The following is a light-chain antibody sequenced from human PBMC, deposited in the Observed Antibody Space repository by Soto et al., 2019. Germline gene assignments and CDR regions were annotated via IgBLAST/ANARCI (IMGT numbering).Light chain of an antibody. J-gene: IGLJ2*01. CDR2: RNN. V-gene: IGLV1-47*01. CDR1: SSNIGSNY. CDR3: AAWDDSLSGVV. Sequence: QSVLTQPPSASGTPGQRVTISCSGSSSNIGSNYVYWYQQLPGTAPKLLIYRNNQRPSGVPDRFSGFKSGTSASLAISGLRSEDEADHYCAAWDDSLSGVVFGGGTKVTVL.